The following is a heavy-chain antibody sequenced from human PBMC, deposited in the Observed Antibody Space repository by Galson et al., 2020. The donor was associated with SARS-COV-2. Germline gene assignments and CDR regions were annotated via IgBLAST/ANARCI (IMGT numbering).Heavy chain of an antibody. Sequence: GGSLRLSCAASGFTFSSNAMHWVRQPQRKGLEWVAVISYDGSNNYYADSVKGRFTISRDNSKNTLYLQMNSLRAEDTAVYYCARDFSPPPAELLWFGELMLYWGQGTLVTVSS. J-gene: IGHJ4*02. CDR3: ARDFSPPPAELLWFGELMLY. V-gene: IGHV3-30-3*01. D-gene: IGHD3-10*01. CDR2: ISYDGSNN. CDR1: GFTFSSNA.